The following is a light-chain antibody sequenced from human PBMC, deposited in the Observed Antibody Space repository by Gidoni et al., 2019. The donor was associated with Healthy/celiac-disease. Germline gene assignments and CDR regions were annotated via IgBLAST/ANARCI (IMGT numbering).Light chain of an antibody. CDR3: QQRSNWPLT. J-gene: IGKJ4*01. Sequence: IVLTPSPATLSLSPGKRATLSCRASQTVSSYLAWYQQKPGQAPRLLIYDASNRATGIPARFSGSGSGTDFTLTISSLEPEDFAVYYCQQRSNWPLTFXGXTKVEIK. CDR2: DAS. CDR1: QTVSSY. V-gene: IGKV3-11*01.